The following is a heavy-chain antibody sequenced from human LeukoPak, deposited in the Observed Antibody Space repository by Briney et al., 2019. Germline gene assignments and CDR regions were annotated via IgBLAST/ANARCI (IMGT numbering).Heavy chain of an antibody. D-gene: IGHD3-22*01. J-gene: IGHJ4*02. CDR3: ARAYDSVGYYYGFLVY. Sequence: KPSETLSLTCAVSGYSISSGYYWGWIRQPPGKGLEWIGSIYHNGTTYYTPSLKSRVTISVDTSKNQFSLKLSSVTAADTAVYYCARAYDSVGYYYGFLVYWGQGTLVTVSS. CDR1: GYSISSGYY. CDR2: IYHNGTT. V-gene: IGHV4-38-2*01.